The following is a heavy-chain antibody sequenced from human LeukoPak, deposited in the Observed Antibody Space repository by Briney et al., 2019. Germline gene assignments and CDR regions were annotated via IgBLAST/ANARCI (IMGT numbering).Heavy chain of an antibody. D-gene: IGHD3-22*01. V-gene: IGHV4-4*07. J-gene: IGHJ4*02. CDR1: GGSISSYY. CDR2: IYTSGST. Sequence: PSETLSLTCTVSGGSISSYYWSWIRQPAGKGLEWIGRIYTSGSTNYNPSLKSRVTMSVDTSKNQFSLKLSSVTAADTAVYYCARVDVDSSGYYADYWGQGTLVTASS. CDR3: ARVDVDSSGYYADY.